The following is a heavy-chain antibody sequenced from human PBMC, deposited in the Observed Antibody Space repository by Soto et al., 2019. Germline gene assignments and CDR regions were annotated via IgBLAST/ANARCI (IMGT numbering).Heavy chain of an antibody. D-gene: IGHD3-10*01. Sequence: EVQLLDSGGGLVQPGGSLRLSCAASGFTFSSYAMSWVRQAPGKGLEWVSSISGSGGGTYYADSAKGRFTISRDNSRNTLYLQMHSLRAEDTAVFYCAKSRGSGTYFNPSDAFDIWGQGTMVTVSS. V-gene: IGHV3-23*01. CDR1: GFTFSSYA. CDR2: ISGSGGGT. J-gene: IGHJ3*02. CDR3: AKSRGSGTYFNPSDAFDI.